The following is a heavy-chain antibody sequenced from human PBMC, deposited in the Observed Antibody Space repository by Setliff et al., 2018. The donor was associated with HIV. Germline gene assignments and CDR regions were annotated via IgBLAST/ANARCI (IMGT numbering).Heavy chain of an antibody. D-gene: IGHD3-10*01. CDR1: GFMFNKND. J-gene: IGHJ4*02. CDR2: INEDGSEK. V-gene: IGHV3-7*03. CDR3: ALLWPFDY. Sequence: GGSLRLSCTASGFMFNKNDMSWVRQAPGKGLEWVANINEDGSEKYYVDSVKGRFTISRDNAENSLSLQMNGLRGEDTAVYYCALLWPFDYWGQGALVTVSS.